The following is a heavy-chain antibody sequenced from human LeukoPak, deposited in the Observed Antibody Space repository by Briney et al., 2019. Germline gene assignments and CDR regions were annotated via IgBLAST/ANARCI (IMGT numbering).Heavy chain of an antibody. J-gene: IGHJ4*02. V-gene: IGHV1-18*01. Sequence: ASVKVSCKSSGYTFTSYGFSWVRQAPGQGLEWMGWISAYDGNTNYAQKLQGRVTMTTDTSTSTVYMGLTSLRSDDTAVYYCARMGDYHLVSFFDYWGQGTLVTVSS. CDR1: GYTFTSYG. CDR2: ISAYDGNT. D-gene: IGHD4/OR15-4a*01. CDR3: ARMGDYHLVSFFDY.